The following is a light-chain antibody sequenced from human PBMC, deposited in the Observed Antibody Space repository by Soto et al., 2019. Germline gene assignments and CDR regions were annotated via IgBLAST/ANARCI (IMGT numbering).Light chain of an antibody. CDR2: AAS. V-gene: IGKV1-9*01. CDR3: QQLNSYPRT. CDR1: QGISSY. Sequence: IQLTQSPSSLSASVGDRVTITCRASQGISSYLAWYQQKPGKAPKVLIYAASTLQSGVPSRFSGSGSGTDFTLTISSLQSEDFATYYCQQLNSYPRTFGEGTKLEIK. J-gene: IGKJ2*01.